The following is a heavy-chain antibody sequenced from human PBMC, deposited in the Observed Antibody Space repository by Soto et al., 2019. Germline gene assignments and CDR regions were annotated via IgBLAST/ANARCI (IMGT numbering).Heavy chain of an antibody. CDR3: ARGPITILVVADAVHF. CDR1: GYRFTTYG. D-gene: IGHD3-22*01. Sequence: QVQLVQSGAEVKKPGASVKVSCKASGYRFTTYGISWVRQAPGQGLEWMGWINAYTGNTNYAQNLQDRVTLTTDASTSTAYMELRSLRSDDTAVYYCARGPITILVVADAVHFWGQRTTVTVSS. V-gene: IGHV1-18*01. CDR2: INAYTGNT. J-gene: IGHJ3*01.